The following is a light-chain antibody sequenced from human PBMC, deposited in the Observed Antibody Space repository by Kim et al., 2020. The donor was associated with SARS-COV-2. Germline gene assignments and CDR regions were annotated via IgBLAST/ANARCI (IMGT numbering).Light chain of an antibody. CDR3: QQYYSTPYT. Sequence: RVTINCKSSQSVLYSSNNQNYLAWYQQKPGQPPKLLIYWASTREYGVPDRFSGSGSGTDFTLTISSLQAEDVVVYYCQQYYSTPYTFGQGTKLEI. CDR1: QSVLYSSNNQNY. CDR2: WAS. V-gene: IGKV4-1*01. J-gene: IGKJ2*01.